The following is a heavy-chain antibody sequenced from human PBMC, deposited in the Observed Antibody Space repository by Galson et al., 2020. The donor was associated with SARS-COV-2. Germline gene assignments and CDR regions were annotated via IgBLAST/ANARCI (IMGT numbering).Heavy chain of an antibody. V-gene: IGHV3-15*01. D-gene: IGHD3-10*01. CDR1: GFTFSNAW. CDR3: TTDIILWFGDVHY. Sequence: GGSLRLSCAASGFTFSNAWMSWVRQAPGKGLEWVGRIKSKTDGGTTDYAAPVKGRFTISRDDSKNTLYLQMNSLKTEDTAVYYCTTDIILWFGDVHYWGQGTLVTVSS. J-gene: IGHJ4*02. CDR2: IKSKTDGGTT.